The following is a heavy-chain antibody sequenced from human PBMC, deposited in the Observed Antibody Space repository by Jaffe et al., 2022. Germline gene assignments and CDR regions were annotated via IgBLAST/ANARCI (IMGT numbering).Heavy chain of an antibody. Sequence: QVQLVESGGGVVQPGGSLRLSCAASGFTFSSYGMHWVRQAPGKGLEWVAFIRYDGSNKYYADSVKGRFTISRDNSKNTLYLQMNSLRAEDTAVYYCAKEKPASIAARPDGPIYYYYYYMDVWGKGTTVTVSS. CDR3: AKEKPASIAARPDGPIYYYYYYMDV. CDR1: GFTFSSYG. V-gene: IGHV3-30*02. CDR2: IRYDGSNK. J-gene: IGHJ6*03. D-gene: IGHD6-6*01.